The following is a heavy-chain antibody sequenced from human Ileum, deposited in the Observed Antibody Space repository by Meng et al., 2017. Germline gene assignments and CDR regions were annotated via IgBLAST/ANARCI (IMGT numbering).Heavy chain of an antibody. CDR1: GLIFSSYA. Sequence: GEFLKTFCAAFGLIFSSYAMSWVRQAPGKGLEWVPAISGSAVNTFYADSVRGRFTISRDNSKNTLYLQMNSLRAEDPAVYYCAKRLWVAAGTGGPFDYWGQGTLVTVSS. CDR3: AKRLWVAAGTGGPFDY. J-gene: IGHJ4*02. CDR2: ISGSAVNT. D-gene: IGHD6-13*01. V-gene: IGHV3-23*01.